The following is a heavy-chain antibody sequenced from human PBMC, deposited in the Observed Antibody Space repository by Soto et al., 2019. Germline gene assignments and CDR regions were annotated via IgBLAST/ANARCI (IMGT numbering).Heavy chain of an antibody. CDR2: ISGSGGST. CDR3: AKDDYDILTGSNYFDY. CDR1: GFTFSSYA. Sequence: VGSLRLSCAASGFTFSSYAMSWVRQAPGKGLEWVSAISGSGGSTYYADSVKGRFTISRDNSKNTLYLQMNSLRAEDTAVYYCAKDDYDILTGSNYFDYWGQGTLVTVSS. V-gene: IGHV3-23*01. D-gene: IGHD3-9*01. J-gene: IGHJ4*02.